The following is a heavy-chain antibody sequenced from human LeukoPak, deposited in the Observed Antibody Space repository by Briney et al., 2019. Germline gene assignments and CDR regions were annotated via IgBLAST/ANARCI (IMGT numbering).Heavy chain of an antibody. CDR2: MYTSGST. D-gene: IGHD1-26*01. CDR1: GGSISSYS. CDR3: AREGGSYYPHYYFDN. J-gene: IGHJ4*02. Sequence: SETLSLTCTVSGGSISSYSWSWIRQPAVKGLEWIGRMYTSGSTKYNPSLKSRVTMSVDTSKNQFSLKLSSVTAADTAVYYCAREGGSYYPHYYFDNWGQGTLVTVSS. V-gene: IGHV4-4*07.